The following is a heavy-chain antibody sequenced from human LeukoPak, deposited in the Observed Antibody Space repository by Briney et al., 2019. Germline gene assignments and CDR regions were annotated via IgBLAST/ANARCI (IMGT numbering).Heavy chain of an antibody. CDR2: IYYSGST. V-gene: IGHV4-39*07. J-gene: IGHJ5*02. Sequence: PSETLSLTCTVSGGSISSSIYYWGWIRQSPGKGLEWIGSIYYSGSTNYNPSLKSRVTISVDTSKNQFSLKLSSVIAADTAVYYCASGLPPPPGIGSGSPSLGNWFDPWGQGTLVTVSS. CDR3: ASGLPPPPGIGSGSPSLGNWFDP. CDR1: GGSISSSIYY. D-gene: IGHD3-10*01.